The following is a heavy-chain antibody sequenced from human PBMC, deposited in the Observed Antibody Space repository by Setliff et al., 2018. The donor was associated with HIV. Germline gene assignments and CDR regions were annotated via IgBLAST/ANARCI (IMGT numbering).Heavy chain of an antibody. V-gene: IGHV4-39*07. J-gene: IGHJ4*02. CDR1: GGSISSRNFY. D-gene: IGHD1-26*01. CDR3: AREVRWELPQGFDH. Sequence: PSETLSLTCTVSGGSISSRNFYWGWIRQSPGKGLEWIGSIAYTGSGYYNSSLKSRVTISVDTSRNECSLKLTSVTAADTAVYYCAREVRWELPQGFDHWGQGSQVTVS. CDR2: IAYTGSG.